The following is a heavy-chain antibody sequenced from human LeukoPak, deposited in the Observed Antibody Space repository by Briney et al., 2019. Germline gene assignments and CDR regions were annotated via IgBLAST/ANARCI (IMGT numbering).Heavy chain of an antibody. Sequence: PSETLSLTCTVSGGSISSYYWSWIRQPPGKELEWIGYIYYSGSTNYNPSLKSRVTISVDTSKNQFSLKLSSVTAADTAVYYCARHGNSMDVWGQGTTVTVSS. V-gene: IGHV4-59*08. CDR1: GGSISSYY. CDR2: IYYSGST. CDR3: ARHGNSMDV. J-gene: IGHJ6*02.